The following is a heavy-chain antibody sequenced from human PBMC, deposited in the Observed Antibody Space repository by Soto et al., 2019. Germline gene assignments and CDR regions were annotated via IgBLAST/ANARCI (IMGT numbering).Heavy chain of an antibody. CDR3: ARDLLPPYCSGGSCYIHTLVNGMEV. D-gene: IGHD2-15*01. J-gene: IGHJ6*02. CDR2: ISYDGSNK. V-gene: IGHV3-30-3*01. CDR1: GFTFSSYA. Sequence: SLRLSCAASGFTFSSYAMHWVRQAPGKGLEWVAVISYDGSNKYYADSVKGRFTISRDNSKNTLYLQMNSLRAEDTAVYYCARDLLPPYCSGGSCYIHTLVNGMEVWGQGTTV.